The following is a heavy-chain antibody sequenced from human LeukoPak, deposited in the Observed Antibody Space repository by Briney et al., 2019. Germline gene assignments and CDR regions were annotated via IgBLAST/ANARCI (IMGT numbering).Heavy chain of an antibody. Sequence: PGGSLRLSCAASGFTFSSYGMHWVRQAPGKGLEWVAFIRYDGSNKYYADSVKGRLTISRDNSKNTLYLQMNSLRAEDTAVYYCANSRLPIAAAGTRGYWGQGTLVTVSS. CDR3: ANSRLPIAAAGTRGY. CDR1: GFTFSSYG. V-gene: IGHV3-30*02. J-gene: IGHJ4*02. D-gene: IGHD6-13*01. CDR2: IRYDGSNK.